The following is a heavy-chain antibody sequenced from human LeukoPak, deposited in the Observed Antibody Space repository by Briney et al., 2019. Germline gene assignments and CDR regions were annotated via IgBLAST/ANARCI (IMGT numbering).Heavy chain of an antibody. CDR1: GGSITISSYY. CDR3: ARDWRYSSSWSGGVLPYYYYYYGMDV. D-gene: IGHD6-13*01. V-gene: IGHV4-39*07. Sequence: PSQTLSLTCTVSGGSITISSYYCGWIRQPPGKGLEWSGSIYYSGSTYSNPPLKRRGTITVDPSKNQSSLKLSSVTSADTAVYYCARDWRYSSSWSGGVLPYYYYYYGMDVWGQGTTVTVSS. J-gene: IGHJ6*02. CDR2: IYYSGST.